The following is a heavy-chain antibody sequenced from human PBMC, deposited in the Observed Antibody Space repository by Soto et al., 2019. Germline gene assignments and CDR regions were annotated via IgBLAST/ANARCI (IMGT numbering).Heavy chain of an antibody. V-gene: IGHV3-33*01. CDR1: GFTFSSYG. D-gene: IGHD3-22*01. Sequence: QVQLVESGGGVVQPGRSLRLSCAGSGFTFSSYGMHWVRQAPGKGLEWVAVIWYDGSNKYYADSVKGRFTISRDNSKNTLYLQMNSLRAEDTAVYYCARDLAYDSSGYGDYWGQGTLVTVSS. CDR3: ARDLAYDSSGYGDY. CDR2: IWYDGSNK. J-gene: IGHJ4*02.